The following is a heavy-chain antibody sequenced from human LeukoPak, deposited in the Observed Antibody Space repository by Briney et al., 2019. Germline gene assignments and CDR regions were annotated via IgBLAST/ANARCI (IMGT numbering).Heavy chain of an antibody. V-gene: IGHV4-59*01. CDR1: GGSISSYY. CDR2: IYYSGST. J-gene: IGHJ6*03. Sequence: ASETLSLTCTVSGGSISSYYWSWIRQPPGKGLEWIGYIYYSGSTNYSPSLRSRVTISVDTSKNQFSLKLSSVIAADTAVYYCARTTEGYCSSASCFGFSYSYYMDVWGKGTTVTVSS. CDR3: ARTTEGYCSSASCFGFSYSYYMDV. D-gene: IGHD2-2*01.